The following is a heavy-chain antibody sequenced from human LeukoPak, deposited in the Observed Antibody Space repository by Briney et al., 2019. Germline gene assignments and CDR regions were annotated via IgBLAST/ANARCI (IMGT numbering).Heavy chain of an antibody. D-gene: IGHD3/OR15-3a*01. CDR2: IYYSGST. J-gene: IGHJ4*02. CDR3: ARQTGSGLFILP. CDR1: GGSISSSSYY. V-gene: IGHV4-39*01. Sequence: PSETLSLTCTVSGGSISSSSYYWGWIRQPPGKGLEWIGSIYYSGSTYYNPSLKSRVTISLDTSKNQFSLKLTSVTAADTAVYYCARQTGSGLFILPGGQGTLVTVSS.